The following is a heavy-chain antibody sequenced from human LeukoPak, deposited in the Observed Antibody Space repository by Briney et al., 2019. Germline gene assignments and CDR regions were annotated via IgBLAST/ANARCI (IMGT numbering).Heavy chain of an antibody. CDR2: IKQDGSEK. J-gene: IGHJ4*02. CDR1: GFTFSSYW. D-gene: IGHD3-9*01. CDR3: ANNDYDILTGTTAGIDY. Sequence: GGSLRLSCAASGFTFSSYWMSWVRQAPGKGLEWVANIKQDGSEKYYVDSVKGRFTISRDNAKNSLYLQMNSLRAEDTAVYYCANNDYDILTGTTAGIDYWGQGTLVTVSS. V-gene: IGHV3-7*03.